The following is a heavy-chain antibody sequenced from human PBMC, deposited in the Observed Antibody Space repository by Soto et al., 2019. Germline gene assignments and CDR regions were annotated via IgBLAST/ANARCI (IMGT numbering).Heavy chain of an antibody. CDR3: AREYCDSNSCYGPDY. CDR2: ISGSGGST. V-gene: IGHV3-23*01. CDR1: GYSLSSYA. Sequence: PGGSLRLSCAASGYSLSSYAMSWVRQAPGKGLEWVSAISGSGGSTYYADSVKGRFTISTDTSTSTSYMELRSLRSDDTAVYYCAREYCDSNSCYGPDYWGQGTLVTVSS. J-gene: IGHJ4*02. D-gene: IGHD2-2*01.